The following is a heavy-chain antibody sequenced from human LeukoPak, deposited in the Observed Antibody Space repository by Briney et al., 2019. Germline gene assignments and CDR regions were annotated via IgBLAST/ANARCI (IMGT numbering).Heavy chain of an antibody. V-gene: IGHV3-23*01. Sequence: GGALRLYCAASGFTFGDSAMTRVGQAPATGLQWISAISAGGGVTIYADSAQDRFTMSRDNSRNTLYLQMNSLRIDDTAIYYCAKGGNNAPLDYWGQGTLVTVSS. J-gene: IGHJ4*02. D-gene: IGHD3-16*01. CDR1: GFTFGDSA. CDR2: ISAGGGVT. CDR3: AKGGNNAPLDY.